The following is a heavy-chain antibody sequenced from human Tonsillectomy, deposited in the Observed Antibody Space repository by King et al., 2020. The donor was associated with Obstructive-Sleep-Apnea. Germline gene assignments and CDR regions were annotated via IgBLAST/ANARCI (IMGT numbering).Heavy chain of an antibody. D-gene: IGHD2-15*01. CDR2: IYYSGST. V-gene: IGHV4-39*07. J-gene: IGHJ5*02. CDR1: GGSISSSSYY. CDR3: ARDIVVVVAATLSGSWFDP. Sequence: QLQESGPGLVKPSETLSLTCTFSGGSISSSSYYWGWIRQPPGKGLEWIGGIYYSGSTYYNPSLKSRVTRSVDTSKNQFSLKLSSVTAADTAVYYCARDIVVVVAATLSGSWFDPWGQGTLVTVSS.